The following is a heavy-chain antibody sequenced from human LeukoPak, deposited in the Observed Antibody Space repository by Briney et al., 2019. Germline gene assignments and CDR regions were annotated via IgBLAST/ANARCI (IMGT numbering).Heavy chain of an antibody. D-gene: IGHD3-22*01. Sequence: ASVKVSCKASGYTFTSYGISWVRQAPGQGLEWMGWISGYNGNTNYAQKLQGRVTMTTDTSTSTAYMELRSLRSDDTAVYFCARSGSTGYSLDYWGQGTLVTVSS. CDR2: ISGYNGNT. V-gene: IGHV1-18*01. CDR1: GYTFTSYG. J-gene: IGHJ4*02. CDR3: ARSGSTGYSLDY.